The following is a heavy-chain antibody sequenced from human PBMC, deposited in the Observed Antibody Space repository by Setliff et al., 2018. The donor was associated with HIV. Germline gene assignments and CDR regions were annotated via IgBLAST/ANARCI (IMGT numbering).Heavy chain of an antibody. CDR1: GGSIRSGSYY. D-gene: IGHD3-22*01. V-gene: IGHV4-61*09. J-gene: IGHJ4*01. CDR2: IYSTGST. CDR3: ARLMHYYDSFWVLWRENYFDS. Sequence: SETLSLTCSVSGGSIRSGSYYWSWIRQPAGKGLEWIGHIYSTGSTRYNPSLESRLTILVDTSKSQFSLKLSPVTAADTAVYYCARLMHYYDSFWVLWRENYFDSWGRGTLVTVSS.